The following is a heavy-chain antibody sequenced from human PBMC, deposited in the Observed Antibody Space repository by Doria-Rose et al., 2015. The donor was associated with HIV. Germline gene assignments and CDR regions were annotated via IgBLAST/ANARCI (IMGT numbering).Heavy chain of an antibody. CDR3: ATGVTLDY. D-gene: IGHD3-10*01. Sequence: VQLVESGGSLVRPGGSLRLSCATSGFTFSSHRINWVRQAPGKGLEWVSSISSTSAYINYADSVRGRFTISRDNARNSLYLQMDSPRAEDTAIYYCATGVTLDYWGQGTLVTVSS. CDR1: GFTFSSHR. V-gene: IGHV3-21*01. J-gene: IGHJ4*02. CDR2: ISSTSAYI.